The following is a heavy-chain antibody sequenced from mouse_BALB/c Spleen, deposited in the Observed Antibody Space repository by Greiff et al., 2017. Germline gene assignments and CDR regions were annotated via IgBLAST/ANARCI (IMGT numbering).Heavy chain of an antibody. CDR3: ARHDYYGSDWYFDV. J-gene: IGHJ1*01. Sequence: EVLLVESGGGLVKPGGSLKLSCAASGFAFSSYDMSWVRQTPEKRLEWVAYISSGGGSTYYPDTVKGRFTISRDKAKNTLYLQMSSLKSEDTAMYYCARHDYYGSDWYFDVWGAGTTVTVSS. CDR2: ISSGGGST. D-gene: IGHD1-1*01. CDR1: GFAFSSYD. V-gene: IGHV5-12-1*01.